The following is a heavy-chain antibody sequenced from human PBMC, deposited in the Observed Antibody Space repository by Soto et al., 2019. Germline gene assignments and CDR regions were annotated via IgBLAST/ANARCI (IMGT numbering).Heavy chain of an antibody. D-gene: IGHD6-19*01. CDR3: AKNGQWLATPPEA. CDR1: GFSFGTFV. V-gene: IGHV3-23*01. Sequence: GGSLRLSCAASGFSFGTFVMTWFRQAPGGGLEWVASITDSGYTASYAETVEGRFTVSRDNSKNKLHLQMNDLRAEDTATYYCAKNGQWLATPPEAWGQGTLVTVYS. CDR2: ITDSGYTA. J-gene: IGHJ4*02.